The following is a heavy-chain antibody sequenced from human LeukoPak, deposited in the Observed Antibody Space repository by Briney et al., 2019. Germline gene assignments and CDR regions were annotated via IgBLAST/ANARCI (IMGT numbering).Heavy chain of an antibody. D-gene: IGHD1-26*01. CDR2: ISYDGSNK. J-gene: IGHJ4*02. CDR1: GFTFSSYA. CDR3: AREIYGELLPVFDY. Sequence: GGSLRLSCAASGFTFSSYAMHWVRQAPGKGLEWVAVISYDGSNKYYADSVKGRFTISRDNSKNTLYLQMNSPRAEDTAVYYCAREIYGELLPVFDYWGQGTLVTVSS. V-gene: IGHV3-30*04.